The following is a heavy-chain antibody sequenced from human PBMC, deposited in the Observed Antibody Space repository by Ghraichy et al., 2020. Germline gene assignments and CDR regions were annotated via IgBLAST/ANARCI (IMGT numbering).Heavy chain of an antibody. D-gene: IGHD6-13*01. J-gene: IGHJ4*02. CDR1: GFTFSSYA. CDR2: ISGSGGST. Sequence: GESLNISCAASGFTFSSYAMSWVRQAPGKGLEWVSAISGSGGSTYYADSVKGRFTISRDNSKNTLYLQMNSLRAEDTAVYYCAKEPEQQLAFDYWGQGTLVTISS. V-gene: IGHV3-23*01. CDR3: AKEPEQQLAFDY.